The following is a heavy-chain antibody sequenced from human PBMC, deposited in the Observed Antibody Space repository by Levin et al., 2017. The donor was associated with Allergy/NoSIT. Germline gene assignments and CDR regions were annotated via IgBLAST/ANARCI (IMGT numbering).Heavy chain of an antibody. CDR3: ARLSGTVWSPFDL. CDR2: YYGDGRT. J-gene: IGHJ4*02. V-gene: IGHV3-53*01. CDR1: GFTVSSHY. Sequence: GESLKISCAASGFTVSSHYMSWVRQAPGKGLEWVSLYYGDGRTAYGDSVKGRFTISRDISRNTLDLQVNSLRAEDTALYYCARLSGTVWSPFDLWGQGTLVTVSS. D-gene: IGHD1-1*01.